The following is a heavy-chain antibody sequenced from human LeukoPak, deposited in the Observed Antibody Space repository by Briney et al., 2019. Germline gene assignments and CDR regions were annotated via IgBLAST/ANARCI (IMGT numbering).Heavy chain of an antibody. V-gene: IGHV4-59*08. J-gene: IGHJ4*02. D-gene: IGHD6-6*01. CDR2: IYYSGST. Sequence: SETLSLTCTVSGGSISSYYWSWIRQPPGKGLEWIGYIYYSGSTNYNPSLKSRVTISVDTSKKQFSLKLSSVTAADTAVYYGARGYSSSSGRPDYWGQGTLVTVSS. CDR1: GGSISSYY. CDR3: ARGYSSSSGRPDY.